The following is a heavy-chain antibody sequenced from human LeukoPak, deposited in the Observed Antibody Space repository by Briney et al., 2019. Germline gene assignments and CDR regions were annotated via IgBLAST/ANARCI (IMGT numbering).Heavy chain of an antibody. Sequence: PSETLSLTCTVSGGSISSYYWSWIRQPAGKGLEWIGRIYTSGSTNYNPSLKSRVTMSVDTSKNQFSLKLSSVTAADTAVYYCASSHRGYSYGYPSFDYWGQGTLVTVSS. CDR3: ASSHRGYSYGYPSFDY. V-gene: IGHV4-4*07. J-gene: IGHJ4*02. CDR2: IYTSGST. CDR1: GGSISSYY. D-gene: IGHD5-18*01.